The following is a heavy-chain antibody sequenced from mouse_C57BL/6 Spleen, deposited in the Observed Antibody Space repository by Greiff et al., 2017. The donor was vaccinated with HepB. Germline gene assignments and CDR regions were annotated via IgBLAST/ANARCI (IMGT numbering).Heavy chain of an antibody. CDR2: ISSGSSTI. J-gene: IGHJ4*01. Sequence: DVHLVESGGGLVKPGGSLKLSCAASGFTFSDYGMHWVRQAPEKGLEWVAYISSGSSTIYYADTVKGRFTISRDNAKNTLFLQMTSLRSEDTAMYYCSLYYGSSNYAMDYWGQGTSVTVSS. CDR1: GFTFSDYG. D-gene: IGHD1-1*01. CDR3: SLYYGSSNYAMDY. V-gene: IGHV5-17*01.